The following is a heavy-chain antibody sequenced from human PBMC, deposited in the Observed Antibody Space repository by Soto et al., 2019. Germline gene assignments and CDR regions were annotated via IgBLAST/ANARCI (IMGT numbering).Heavy chain of an antibody. CDR2: IYSGGST. J-gene: IGHJ6*03. V-gene: IGHV3-66*01. CDR3: ARDQGYDILTGSRPLYYMYF. D-gene: IGHD3-9*01. CDR1: GFTVSNNY. Sequence: GGSLRLSCAASGFTVSNNYMSWVRQAPGKELEWVSVIYSGGSTYYADSVKGRFTISRDNSKNTLYLQMNSLRVEDTAVYYCARDQGYDILTGSRPLYYMYFWGKGTTVTVSS.